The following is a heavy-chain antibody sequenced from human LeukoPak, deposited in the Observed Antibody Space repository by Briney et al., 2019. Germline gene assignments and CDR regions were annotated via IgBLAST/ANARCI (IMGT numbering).Heavy chain of an antibody. CDR2: IWYDGSNK. D-gene: IGHD2-15*01. Sequence: GRSLRLSCAASGFTFSSYGMHWVRQAPGKGLEWVAVIWYDGSNKYYADSVKGRFTISRDNSKNTLYLQMNSLRAEDTAVYYCAKDKVAGLFYFDYWGQGTLVTVSS. CDR3: AKDKVAGLFYFDY. J-gene: IGHJ4*02. CDR1: GFTFSSYG. V-gene: IGHV3-33*06.